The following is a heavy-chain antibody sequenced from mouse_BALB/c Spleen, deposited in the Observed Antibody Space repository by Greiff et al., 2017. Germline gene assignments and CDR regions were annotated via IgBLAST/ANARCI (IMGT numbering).Heavy chain of an antibody. CDR1: GFTFSSYG. Sequence: EVKLMESGGDLVKPGGSLKLSCAASGFTFSSYGMSWVRQTPDKRLEWVATISSGGSYTYYPDSVKGRFTISRDNAKNTLYLQMSSLKSEDTAMYYCARHAQLGRYFDYWGQGTTLTVSS. CDR2: ISSGGSYT. J-gene: IGHJ2*01. V-gene: IGHV5-6*01. CDR3: ARHAQLGRYFDY. D-gene: IGHD4-1*02.